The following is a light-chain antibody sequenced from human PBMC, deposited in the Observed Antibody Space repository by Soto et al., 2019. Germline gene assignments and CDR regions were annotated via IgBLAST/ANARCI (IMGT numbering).Light chain of an antibody. CDR2: GAS. V-gene: IGKV3D-15*01. Sequence: EIVMTQSPSTLSASPGDRVTLSCRASQNINNNLAWYQQRPGQPPRLLIYGASTRHNGIPARFSGSGSGTEFTLTISSLQSEDFAVYCCQQYNNWAPLTFGGGTKVEIK. CDR1: QNINNN. CDR3: QQYNNWAPLT. J-gene: IGKJ4*01.